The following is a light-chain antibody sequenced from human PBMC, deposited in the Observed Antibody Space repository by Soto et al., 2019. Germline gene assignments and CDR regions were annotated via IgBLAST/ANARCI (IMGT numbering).Light chain of an antibody. CDR1: QSISSY. J-gene: IGKJ3*01. CDR2: AAS. Sequence: DIRMTQSPSSLSASVGDRVTITCRASQSISSYLNWYQQKPGKAPKLLIYAASSLQSGVPSRFSGSGSGTDFTLTISSLQPEDFATYYCQQSYSTPLCFGPGTKVDIK. V-gene: IGKV1-39*01. CDR3: QQSYSTPLC.